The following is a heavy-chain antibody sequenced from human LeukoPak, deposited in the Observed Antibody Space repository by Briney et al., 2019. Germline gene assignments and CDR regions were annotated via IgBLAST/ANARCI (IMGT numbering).Heavy chain of an antibody. J-gene: IGHJ4*02. V-gene: IGHV3-74*01. Sequence: GGSLRLSCAASGFTFSNYCMHWVRQIPGKGLVWVSRICPDGTVTNYADSVKGRFTISRDNAKNMVFLQMISLRADDTAVYYCVRDFRSADYWGQGILVTVSS. CDR3: VRDFRSADY. CDR1: GFTFSNYC. CDR2: ICPDGTVT.